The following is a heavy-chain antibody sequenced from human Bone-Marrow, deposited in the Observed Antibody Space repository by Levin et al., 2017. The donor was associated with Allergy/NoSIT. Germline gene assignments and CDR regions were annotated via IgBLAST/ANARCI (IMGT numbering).Heavy chain of an antibody. V-gene: IGHV3-21*01. Sequence: GESLKISCAASGFTFSSYSMNWVRQAPGKGLEWVSSISSSSSYIYYADSVKGRFTISRDNAKNSLYLQMNSLRAEDTAVYYCARGVTIFGVVILGYYWGQGTLVTVSS. CDR2: ISSSSSYI. CDR3: ARGVTIFGVVILGYY. J-gene: IGHJ4*02. D-gene: IGHD3-3*01. CDR1: GFTFSSYS.